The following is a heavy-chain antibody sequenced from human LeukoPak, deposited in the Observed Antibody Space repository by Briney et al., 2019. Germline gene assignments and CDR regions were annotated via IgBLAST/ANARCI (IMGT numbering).Heavy chain of an antibody. D-gene: IGHD4/OR15-4a*01. J-gene: IGHJ4*02. V-gene: IGHV3-23*01. CDR3: ARRAGAYSHPYDY. CDR2: ITATSSST. Sequence: GGSLRLSCAASGFTFSSYAMSWVRQAPGKGLEWVSAITATSSSTHDADSVQGRFTISRDNSKNTLYLQMNSLRPEDTAIYYCARRAGAYSHPYDYWGQGTLVTVSS. CDR1: GFTFSSYA.